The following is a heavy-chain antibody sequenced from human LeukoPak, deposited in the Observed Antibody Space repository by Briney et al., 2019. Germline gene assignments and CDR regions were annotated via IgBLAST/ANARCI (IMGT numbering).Heavy chain of an antibody. CDR1: GYTLTELS. V-gene: IGHV1-24*01. Sequence: ASVKVSCKVSGYTLTELSMHWVRQAPGKGLEWMGGFDPEDGETIYAQKFQGRVTMTEDTSTDTAYMELSSLRSEDTAVYYCATARPQVDYDYVWGSYRWDYWGQGTLVTVSS. J-gene: IGHJ4*02. D-gene: IGHD3-16*02. CDR2: FDPEDGET. CDR3: ATARPQVDYDYVWGSYRWDY.